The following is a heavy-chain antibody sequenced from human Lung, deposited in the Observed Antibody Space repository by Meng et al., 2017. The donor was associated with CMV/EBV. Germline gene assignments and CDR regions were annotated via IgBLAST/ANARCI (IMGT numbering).Heavy chain of an antibody. CDR1: GFAFSSYG. J-gene: IGHJ4*02. CDR3: AKEGKSVYSGSSYAS. D-gene: IGHD1-26*01. Sequence: GESLKISCAASGFAFSSYGMHWVRQAPGKGLEGVVLIRFDGSEKYYADSVKGRFTISRDKYKNTVYLQMESLRAEDAAVYYCAKEGKSVYSGSSYASWGQGTXVTVSS. CDR2: IRFDGSEK. V-gene: IGHV3-30*02.